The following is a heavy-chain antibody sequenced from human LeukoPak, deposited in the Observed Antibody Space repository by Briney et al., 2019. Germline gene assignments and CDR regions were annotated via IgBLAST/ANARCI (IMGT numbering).Heavy chain of an antibody. J-gene: IGHJ4*02. Sequence: GGSLRLSCAASGFTFSSYWMSWVRQAPGKGLEWVANIKQDGSEKYYVDSVKGRFTISRDNAKNSLCLQMNSLRAEDTAVYYCACPWGEYSSSWGPDYWGQGTLVTVSS. V-gene: IGHV3-7*01. CDR2: IKQDGSEK. CDR1: GFTFSSYW. D-gene: IGHD6-6*01. CDR3: ACPWGEYSSSWGPDY.